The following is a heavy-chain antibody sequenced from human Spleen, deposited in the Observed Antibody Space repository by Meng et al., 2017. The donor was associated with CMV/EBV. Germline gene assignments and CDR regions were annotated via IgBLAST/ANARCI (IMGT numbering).Heavy chain of an antibody. CDR3: ATQVDSSSLDFGL. Sequence: NGSRFHFATYWIAWLRQKPGKGPEWMGIIHPSDSDTRYSPSFQGQVTFSVDNSISTAYLRWRSLKVSDTAMYYCATQVDSSSLDFGLWGRGSLVTVSS. CDR2: IHPSDSDT. J-gene: IGHJ2*01. V-gene: IGHV5-51*01. CDR1: RFHFATYW. D-gene: IGHD2-2*01.